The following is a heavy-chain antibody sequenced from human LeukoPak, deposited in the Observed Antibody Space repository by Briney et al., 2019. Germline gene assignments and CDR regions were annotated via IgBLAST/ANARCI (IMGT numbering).Heavy chain of an antibody. CDR2: IYTSGST. CDR1: GGSISSYY. D-gene: IGHD3-22*01. V-gene: IGHV4-4*07. CDR3: ARVPYYYDSSGGGNYYYYYMDV. Sequence: SETLSLTCTVSGGSISSYYWSWIRQPAGKGLEWIGRIYTSGSTNYNPSLKSRVTMSVDTSKNQFSLKLSSVTAADTAVYYCARVPYYYDSSGGGNYYYYYMDVWGKGTTVTVSS. J-gene: IGHJ6*03.